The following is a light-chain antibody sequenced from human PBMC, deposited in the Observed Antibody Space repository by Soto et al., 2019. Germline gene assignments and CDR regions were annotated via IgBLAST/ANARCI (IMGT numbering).Light chain of an antibody. J-gene: IGKJ2*01. CDR1: QSISSW. CDR3: QQYSSSSPT. Sequence: DIQMTQSASTLSASVGDRVTITCRASQSISSWLAWYQQKPGKAPKLLIYGASSLESGVPSRFSGSGSVTEFTLTIDSLQPDDFATYHCQQYSSSSPTFGQGTKLEI. CDR2: GAS. V-gene: IGKV1-5*01.